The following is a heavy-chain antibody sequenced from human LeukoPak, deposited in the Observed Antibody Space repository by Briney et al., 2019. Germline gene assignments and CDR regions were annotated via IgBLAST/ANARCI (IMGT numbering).Heavy chain of an antibody. V-gene: IGHV3-7*01. CDR3: ASLVVVVAASDY. D-gene: IGHD2-15*01. J-gene: IGHJ4*02. Sequence: GGSLRLPCAASGFTFSSYWMSWVRQAPGKGLEWVANIKQDGSEKHYVDSVKGRFTISRDNAKNSLYLQMNSLRAEDTAVYYCASLVVVVAASDYWGQGTLVTVSS. CDR2: IKQDGSEK. CDR1: GFTFSSYW.